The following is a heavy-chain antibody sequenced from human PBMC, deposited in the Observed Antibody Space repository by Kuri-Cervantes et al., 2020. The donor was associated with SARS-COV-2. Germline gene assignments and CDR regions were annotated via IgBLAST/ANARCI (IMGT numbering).Heavy chain of an antibody. CDR1: GFTFSSYW. CDR2: IKQDGSEK. J-gene: IGHJ6*04. CDR3: AGEYYDFWSGKVALDV. V-gene: IGHV3-7*01. D-gene: IGHD3-3*01. Sequence: GESLKISCAASGFTFSSYWMSWVRQAPGKGLEWVANIKQDGSEKYYVDSVKGRFTISRDNAKNSLYLQMNSLRAEDTAVYYCAGEYYDFWSGKVALDVWGKGTTVTVSS.